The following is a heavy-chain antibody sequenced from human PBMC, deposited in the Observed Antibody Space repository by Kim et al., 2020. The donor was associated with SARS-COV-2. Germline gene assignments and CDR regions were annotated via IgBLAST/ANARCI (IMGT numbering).Heavy chain of an antibody. Sequence: ASVKVSCKASGYTFSNYGITWVRQAPGQGLEWMGWISDYNGNTNYAQKLQGRVTLTTDTSTSTAYMELRTLRSDDTAVYYCARVDSETYYNPGEYYCDYWGQGTLVTVSS. CDR2: ISDYNGNT. CDR3: ARVDSETYYNPGEYYCDY. J-gene: IGHJ4*02. D-gene: IGHD3-10*01. CDR1: GYTFSNYG. V-gene: IGHV1-18*01.